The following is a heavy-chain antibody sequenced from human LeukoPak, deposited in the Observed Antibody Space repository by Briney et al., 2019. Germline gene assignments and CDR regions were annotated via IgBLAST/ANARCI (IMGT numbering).Heavy chain of an antibody. CDR1: GGSISIYY. J-gene: IGHJ5*02. CDR3: ARVIRTYYYDSSSYYNWFDP. CDR2: IYTSGSS. V-gene: IGHV4-4*07. D-gene: IGHD3-22*01. Sequence: TSETLSLTCTVSGGSISIYYWSWIRQPAGKGLEWIGRIYTSGSSNYNPSLKSRVTMSVDTSKNQFSLKLSSVTAADTAVYYCARVIRTYYYDSSSYYNWFDPWGQGTLVTVSS.